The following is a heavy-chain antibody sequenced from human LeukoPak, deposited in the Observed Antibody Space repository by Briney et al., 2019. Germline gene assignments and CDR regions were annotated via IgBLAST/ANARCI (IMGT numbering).Heavy chain of an antibody. V-gene: IGHV4-34*01. CDR2: VYHSGST. CDR3: ARGGAVDGFDV. J-gene: IGHJ3*01. CDR1: GGSFSGYY. D-gene: IGHD6-19*01. Sequence: SETLSLTFAVYGGSFSGYYWSWIRQIPGKGLEWIGEVYHSGSTDYNPSLKSRITISIDTSKSHFSLKLSSVTVADTAVYYCARGGAVDGFDVWGQGTRVTVSS.